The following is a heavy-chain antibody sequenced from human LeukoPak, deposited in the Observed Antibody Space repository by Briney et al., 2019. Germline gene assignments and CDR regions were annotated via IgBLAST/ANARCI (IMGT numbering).Heavy chain of an antibody. V-gene: IGHV4-4*02. J-gene: IGHJ3*02. CDR3: ARDRWGVVRGVMRNAFDI. D-gene: IGHD3-10*01. CDR2: IYHSGST. Sequence: PSETLSLTCAVSGGSISSSNWWSWVRQPPGKGLEWIGEIYHSGSTNYNPSLKSRVTISVDKSKNQFSLKLSSVTAADTAVYYCARDRWGVVRGVMRNAFDIWGQGTMVTVSS. CDR1: GGSISSSNW.